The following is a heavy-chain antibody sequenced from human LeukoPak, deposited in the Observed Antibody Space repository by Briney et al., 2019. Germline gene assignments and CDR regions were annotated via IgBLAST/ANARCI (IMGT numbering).Heavy chain of an antibody. J-gene: IGHJ5*02. CDR3: ARGRSIAAQTRKRRNWFDP. CDR1: SYSINSGYY. CDR2: IYRSGST. D-gene: IGHD6-6*01. Sequence: PSETLSLTCTVSSYSINSGYYWGWIRQPPGKGLEWIGNIYRSGSTNYNPSLKSRVTISVDTSKNQFSLKLSSVTAADTAVYYCARGRSIAAQTRKRRNWFDPWGQGTLVTVSS. V-gene: IGHV4-38-2*02.